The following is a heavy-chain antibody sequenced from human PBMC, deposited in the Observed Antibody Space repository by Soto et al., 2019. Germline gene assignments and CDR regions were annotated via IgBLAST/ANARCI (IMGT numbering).Heavy chain of an antibody. CDR3: AKVGVVVVPGNDY. CDR1: GFTFSTYG. V-gene: IGHV3-23*01. J-gene: IGHJ4*02. Sequence: EVQLLESGGGLVQPGGSLRLSCAASGFTFSTYGMSWVRQAPGKGLEWVPAISGNGGSTYYADSVKGRFTISRDNSKNTLYLQMNSLRAEDTAVYYCAKVGVVVVPGNDYWGQGTLVTVSS. D-gene: IGHD2-15*01. CDR2: ISGNGGST.